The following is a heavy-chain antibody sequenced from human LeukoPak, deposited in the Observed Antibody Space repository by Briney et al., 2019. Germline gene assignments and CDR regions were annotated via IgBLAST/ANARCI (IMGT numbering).Heavy chain of an antibody. D-gene: IGHD2-15*01. J-gene: IGHJ1*01. CDR3: ARDGSYCSGGSCYTGGYFQH. Sequence: GGSLRLSCAASEFTFSTHSMHWVRQAPGKGLEWVTLISYDGSGKLYADSVKGRFTISRDNSKNTLFLQMSSLRDEDTAIYYCARDGSYCSGGSCYTGGYFQHWGQGTLVTVSS. V-gene: IGHV3-30*04. CDR1: EFTFSTHS. CDR2: ISYDGSGK.